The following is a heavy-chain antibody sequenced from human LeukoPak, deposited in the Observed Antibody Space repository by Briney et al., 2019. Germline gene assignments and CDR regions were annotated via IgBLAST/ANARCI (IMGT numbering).Heavy chain of an antibody. CDR3: AKDRYDILTGYYPYYFDY. CDR2: ISGSGGST. V-gene: IGHV3-23*01. J-gene: IGHJ4*02. D-gene: IGHD3-9*01. Sequence: PGGSLRLSCAASGFTFSSYAMSWVRQAPGKGLEWVSAISGSGGSTYYADSVKGRFTISRDNSKNTLYLQMNSLRAEDTAVYYCAKDRYDILTGYYPYYFDYWGQGTLVTVSS. CDR1: GFTFSSYA.